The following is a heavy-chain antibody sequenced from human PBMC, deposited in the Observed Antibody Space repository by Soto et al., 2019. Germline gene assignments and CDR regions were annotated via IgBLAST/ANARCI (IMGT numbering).Heavy chain of an antibody. CDR1: GYTFTSYA. Sequence: ASVKVSCKASGYTFTSYAMHWVRQAPGQRLEWMGWINAVNVNTKYSQKFQGRVTITRDTSASTAYMELSSLRSEDTAVYYCASGIVVVTAGDYWGQGTLVT. J-gene: IGHJ4*02. CDR3: ASGIVVVTAGDY. CDR2: INAVNVNT. V-gene: IGHV1-3*01. D-gene: IGHD2-21*02.